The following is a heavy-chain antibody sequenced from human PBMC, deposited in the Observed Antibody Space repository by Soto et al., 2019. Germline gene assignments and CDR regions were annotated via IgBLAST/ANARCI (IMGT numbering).Heavy chain of an antibody. Sequence: GGSLRLSCAASGFTFSSYSMNWVRQAPGKGLEWVSYISSSSSTIYYADSVKGRFTISRDNAKNSLYLQMNSLRAEDTAVYYCASFPYDYIWGSIPNDWGQGTLVTVSS. D-gene: IGHD3-16*01. CDR3: ASFPYDYIWGSIPND. CDR1: GFTFSSYS. CDR2: ISSSSSTI. V-gene: IGHV3-48*01. J-gene: IGHJ4*02.